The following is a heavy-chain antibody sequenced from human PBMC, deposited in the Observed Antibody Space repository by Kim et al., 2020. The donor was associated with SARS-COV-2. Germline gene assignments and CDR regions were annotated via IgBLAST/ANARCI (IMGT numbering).Heavy chain of an antibody. V-gene: IGHV4-39*07. CDR3: ARDRIAVAGRAFYYYGMDV. CDR1: GGSISSSSYY. CDR2: IYYSGST. J-gene: IGHJ6*02. Sequence: SETLSLTCTVSGGSISSSSYYWGWIRQPPGKGLEWIGSIYYSGSTYYNPSLKSRVTISVDTSKNQFSLKLSSVTAADTAVYYCARDRIAVAGRAFYYYGMDVWGQGTTVTVSS. D-gene: IGHD6-19*01.